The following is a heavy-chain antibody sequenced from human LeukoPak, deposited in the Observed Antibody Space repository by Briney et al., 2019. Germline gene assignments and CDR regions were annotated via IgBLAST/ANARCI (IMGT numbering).Heavy chain of an antibody. J-gene: IGHJ6*02. CDR2: ISGSGGST. Sequence: GGSLRLSCAASGITFSSYAMSWVRQAPGKGLEWVSGISGSGGSTYYADSVKGRFTNSRDNSKNTLYLQMNSLKAEVTAVYYCAKCGGESSVYGMDVWGQGTTVTVSS. D-gene: IGHD3-16*02. CDR1: GITFSSYA. CDR3: AKCGGESSVYGMDV. V-gene: IGHV3-23*01.